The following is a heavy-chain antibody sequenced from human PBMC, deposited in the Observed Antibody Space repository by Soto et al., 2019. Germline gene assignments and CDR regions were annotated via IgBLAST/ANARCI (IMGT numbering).Heavy chain of an antibody. CDR2: IRGVSTYT. V-gene: IGHV3-21*01. D-gene: IGHD3-10*01. Sequence: EVQLVESGGGLVKPGGSLRLSCISSGFTFRTYTMNWVRQAPGKGLEWVSGIRGVSTYTSYAESVKGRFTISRDNAKNSLYLQMNSLRAEDTAVYYCARDRGYDAHDYYYNAMDVWGQGTTVTVSS. CDR1: GFTFRTYT. CDR3: ARDRGYDAHDYYYNAMDV. J-gene: IGHJ6*02.